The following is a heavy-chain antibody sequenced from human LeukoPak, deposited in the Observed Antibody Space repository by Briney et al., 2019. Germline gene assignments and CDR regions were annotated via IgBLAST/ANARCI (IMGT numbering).Heavy chain of an antibody. D-gene: IGHD7-27*01. J-gene: IGHJ6*02. Sequence: PGGSLRLSCAASGFTFSSYSMNWVRQAPGKGLEWVSSISSSSSYIYYADSVKGRFTISRDNAKNSLYLQMNSLRAEDTAVYYCARMLGRAHYYYYGMDVWGQGTTVTVSS. CDR3: ARMLGRAHYYYYGMDV. V-gene: IGHV3-21*01. CDR1: GFTFSSYS. CDR2: ISSSSSYI.